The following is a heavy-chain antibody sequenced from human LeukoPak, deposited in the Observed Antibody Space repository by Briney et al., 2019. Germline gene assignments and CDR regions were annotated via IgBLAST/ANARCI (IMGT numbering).Heavy chain of an antibody. CDR1: GFTFSSYA. Sequence: PGGSLRLSCAASGFTFSSYAMHWVRQAPGKGLEWVAVISYDGSNKYYADFVKGRFTISRDNSKNTLYLQMNSLRAEDTAVYYCARAYYDFWSGYSYYFDYWGQGTLVTVSS. J-gene: IGHJ4*02. CDR2: ISYDGSNK. CDR3: ARAYYDFWSGYSYYFDY. D-gene: IGHD3-3*01. V-gene: IGHV3-30-3*01.